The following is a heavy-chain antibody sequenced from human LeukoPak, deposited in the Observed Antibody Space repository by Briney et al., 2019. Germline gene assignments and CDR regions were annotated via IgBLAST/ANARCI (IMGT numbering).Heavy chain of an antibody. CDR2: IYYSGST. J-gene: IGHJ4*02. D-gene: IGHD3-10*01. Sequence: PSETLSLTCTVSGGSVSSGSYYWSWIRQPPGKGLEWIGYIYYSGSTNYNPSLKSRVTISVDTSKNQFSLKLSSVTAADTAVYYCARAPLWFGELKFDYWGQGTLVTVS. V-gene: IGHV4-61*01. CDR1: GGSVSSGSYY. CDR3: ARAPLWFGELKFDY.